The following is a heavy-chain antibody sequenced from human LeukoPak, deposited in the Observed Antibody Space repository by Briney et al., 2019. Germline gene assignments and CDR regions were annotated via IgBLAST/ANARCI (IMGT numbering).Heavy chain of an antibody. D-gene: IGHD2-21*01. CDR2: TSYRAKGYN. V-gene: IGHV6-1*01. CDR3: ARHIYYSDS. Sequence: SQTLSLTCAISGDSVSTNSVAGNWIRKSPSRGLEWLGRTSYRAKGYNDYAVSVKSRITITLDTSKNQFSLQLNSVTPEDTAVYYCARHIYYSDSWGQGTLVTVPS. J-gene: IGHJ4*02. CDR1: GDSVSTNSVA.